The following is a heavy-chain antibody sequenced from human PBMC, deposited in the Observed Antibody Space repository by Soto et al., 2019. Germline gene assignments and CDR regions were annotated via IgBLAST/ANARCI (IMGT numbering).Heavy chain of an antibody. D-gene: IGHD4-17*01. Sequence: QLQLQESGSGLVKPSQTLTLTCAVSGGSISSGGYSWSWIRQPPGKGLEWIGYIYHSGSTYYNPSLKSRVTISVDRSKNQFSLKLSSVTAADTAVYYCARAHYGDYGYGMDVWGQGTTVTVSS. CDR2: IYHSGST. CDR1: GGSISSGGYS. J-gene: IGHJ6*02. CDR3: ARAHYGDYGYGMDV. V-gene: IGHV4-30-2*01.